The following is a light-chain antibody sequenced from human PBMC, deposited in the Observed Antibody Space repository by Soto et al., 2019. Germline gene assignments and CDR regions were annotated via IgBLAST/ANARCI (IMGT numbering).Light chain of an antibody. V-gene: IGKV3D-15*01. J-gene: IGKJ4*01. CDR3: HQYHTWPLT. Sequence: EIVFTQSPFTLSVCAVEKATLSCRASQSVSRNYLAWYHQKPGQAPRLLMQSASSRATGIPARFNGSGSGTEFTLAISSLQFEDFAVYYCHQYHTWPLTFGGGTKVDI. CDR1: QSVSRN. CDR2: SAS.